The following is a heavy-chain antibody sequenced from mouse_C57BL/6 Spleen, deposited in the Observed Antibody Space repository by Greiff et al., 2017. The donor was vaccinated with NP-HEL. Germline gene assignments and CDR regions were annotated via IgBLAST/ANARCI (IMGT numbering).Heavy chain of an antibody. D-gene: IGHD4-1*01. CDR3: ARLGSWYFDV. V-gene: IGHV1-82*01. J-gene: IGHJ1*03. CDR2: IYPGDGDT. CDR1: GYAFSSSW. Sequence: QVQLQQSGPELVKPGASVKISCKASGYAFSSSWMNWVKQRPGKGLEWIGRIYPGDGDTNYNGKFKGKATLTADKSSSTAYMQRSSLTSEDSAVYFCARLGSWYFDVWGTGTTVTVSS.